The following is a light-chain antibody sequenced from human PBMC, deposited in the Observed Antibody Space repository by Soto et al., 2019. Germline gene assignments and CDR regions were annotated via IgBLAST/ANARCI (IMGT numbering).Light chain of an antibody. CDR1: QSISGW. CDR3: QHYNSYSGT. Sequence: DIQMTQSPSTLSASVGDSVTINCRASQSISGWLAWYQQKPGRAPKLVIYEASSLQSGVPSRFSGSGSGTEFTLTISSLQPDDFATYYCQHYNSYSGTFGQGTKVEIK. CDR2: EAS. V-gene: IGKV1-5*03. J-gene: IGKJ1*01.